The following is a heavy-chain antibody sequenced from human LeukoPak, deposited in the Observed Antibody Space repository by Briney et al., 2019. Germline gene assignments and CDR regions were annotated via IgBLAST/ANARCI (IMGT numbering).Heavy chain of an antibody. CDR2: ISAYDGNT. J-gene: IGHJ5*02. Sequence: ASVTVSFKGSGYTFNMFGISWVRPAPAQGLAWLGWISAYDGNTNYAQNVQGRVTMTTDTSTSTAYMELRSLRYDDTAVYYCARDKVIATAGTPNWFEPWGQGTLVTVSS. CDR1: GYTFNMFG. CDR3: ARDKVIATAGTPNWFEP. V-gene: IGHV1-18*01. D-gene: IGHD6-13*01.